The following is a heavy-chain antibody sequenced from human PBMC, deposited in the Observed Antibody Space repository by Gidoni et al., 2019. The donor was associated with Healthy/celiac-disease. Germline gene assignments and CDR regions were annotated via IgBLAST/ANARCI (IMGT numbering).Heavy chain of an antibody. CDR1: GFTLSSYS. CDR2: ISSSSSSI. CDR3: ARDSPGSYFGGYYYGMDV. D-gene: IGHD3-10*01. Sequence: EVQLVESGGGLVKPGGSMRLSCAASGFTLSSYSMNWVRQAPGQGLEGVSSISSSSSSIYYAGSVKGRFTISRDNAKNSLYLQMNSLRAEDTAVYYCARDSPGSYFGGYYYGMDVWGQGTTVTVSS. V-gene: IGHV3-21*01. J-gene: IGHJ6*02.